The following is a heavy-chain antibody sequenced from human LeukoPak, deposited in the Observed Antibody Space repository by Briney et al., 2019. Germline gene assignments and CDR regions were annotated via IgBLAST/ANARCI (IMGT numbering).Heavy chain of an antibody. Sequence: PGGSLRLSCAASGFTFSSYAMSWVRQAPGKGLEWVSAISGSGGSTYYADSVKGRFTISRDNSKNTLYLQMNSLRAEDTAVYYCARGDDYVWGSYQGRTYFDYWGQGTLVTVSS. CDR1: GFTFSSYA. D-gene: IGHD3-16*02. CDR2: ISGSGGST. J-gene: IGHJ4*02. V-gene: IGHV3-23*01. CDR3: ARGDDYVWGSYQGRTYFDY.